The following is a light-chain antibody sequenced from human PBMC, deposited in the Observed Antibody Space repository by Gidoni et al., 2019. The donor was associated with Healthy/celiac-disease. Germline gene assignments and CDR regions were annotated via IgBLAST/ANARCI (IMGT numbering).Light chain of an antibody. CDR3: QQRSNWPRGT. V-gene: IGKV3-11*01. CDR2: DAS. Sequence: EIVLTQSPATLSLSPGERDTLSCRASQSVSSYLAWYQQKPGQAPRLLIYDASNRATGIPARFSGSGSGTDFTLTISSLEPEDFAVYYCQQRSNWPRGTFGQGTKVEIK. CDR1: QSVSSY. J-gene: IGKJ1*01.